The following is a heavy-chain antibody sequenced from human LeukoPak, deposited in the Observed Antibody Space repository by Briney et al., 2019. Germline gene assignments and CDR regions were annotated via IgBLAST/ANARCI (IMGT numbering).Heavy chain of an antibody. V-gene: IGHV3-23*01. CDR2: ISGSGGST. Sequence: GGSLRLSCAASGFTFKNYAMTWVRQAPGKGLEWVSAISGSGGSTYYADSVKGRFTISRDNSKNTLYLQMNSLRAEDTAVYYCAKDLAASDYWGQGTLVTVSS. D-gene: IGHD6-25*01. CDR1: GFTFKNYA. CDR3: AKDLAASDY. J-gene: IGHJ4*02.